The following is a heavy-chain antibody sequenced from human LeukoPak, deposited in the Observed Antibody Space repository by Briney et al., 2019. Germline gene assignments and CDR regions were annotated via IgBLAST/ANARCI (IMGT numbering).Heavy chain of an antibody. CDR3: ARDRSYYDSGSFSRGSDFDP. V-gene: IGHV4-38-2*02. D-gene: IGHD3-10*01. J-gene: IGHJ5*02. CDR1: GYSISSGYY. CDR2: IYHSGST. Sequence: PSETLSLTCSVSGYSISSGYYWGWIRQPPGKGLEWIGSIYHSGSTYYNPSLKSRVTISVHTPKNQFSLKLSSVTAADTAVYYCARDRSYYDSGSFSRGSDFDPWGQGTLVTVSS.